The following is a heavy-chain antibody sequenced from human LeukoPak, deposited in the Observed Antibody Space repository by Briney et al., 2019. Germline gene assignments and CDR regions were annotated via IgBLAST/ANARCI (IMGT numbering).Heavy chain of an antibody. Sequence: GGSLRLSCAASGFTFSSYAMSWVRQAPGKGLEWVSAISGSGGSTYYADSVKGRFTISRDNSKNTLYLQMNSLRAEDTAVYCCAKVGKLYYDFWSGYYPGSDYWGQGTLVTVSS. CDR2: ISGSGGST. CDR3: AKVGKLYYDFWSGYYPGSDY. J-gene: IGHJ4*02. CDR1: GFTFSSYA. V-gene: IGHV3-23*01. D-gene: IGHD3-3*01.